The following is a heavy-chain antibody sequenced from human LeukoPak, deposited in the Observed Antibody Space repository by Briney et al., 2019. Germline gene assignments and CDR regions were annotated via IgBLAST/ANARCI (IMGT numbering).Heavy chain of an antibody. CDR1: GDSVSSNSVT. V-gene: IGHV6-1*01. CDR3: ARRLTQYDCFDP. J-gene: IGHJ5*02. CDR2: TYYRSTWYN. Sequence: SQTLSLTCAISGDSVSSNSVTWNWIRQSPSRGLEWLGRTYYRSTWYNDYAVSVRGRITVNPDTSKNQFSLHLNSVTPEDTAIYYCARRLTQYDCFDPWGQGILVTVSS. D-gene: IGHD2-2*01.